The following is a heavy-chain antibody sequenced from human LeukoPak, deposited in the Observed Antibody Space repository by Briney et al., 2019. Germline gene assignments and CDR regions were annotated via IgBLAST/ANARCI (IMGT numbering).Heavy chain of an antibody. CDR1: GFTLSNYA. Sequence: GGSLRLSCAASGFTLSNYAMHWVRQAPGKGLEWVALMSYDGSNKFYADSVKGRFTISRDNSKSRLYLQMNSLKAEDTAVYYCARGGVTTMTLRDLWLDYWGQGTLVTVSS. CDR2: MSYDGSNK. V-gene: IGHV3-30-3*01. D-gene: IGHD4-17*01. J-gene: IGHJ4*02. CDR3: ARGGVTTMTLRDLWLDY.